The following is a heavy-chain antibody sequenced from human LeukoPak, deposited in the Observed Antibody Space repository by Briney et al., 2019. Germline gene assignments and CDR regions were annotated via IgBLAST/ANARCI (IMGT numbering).Heavy chain of an antibody. CDR3: ASRPTYGGNAHRHHDY. V-gene: IGHV1-69*02. CDR2: IIPILGIA. Sequence: SVKVSCKASGGTFSSYTISWVRQAPGQGLEWMGRIIPILGIANYAQKFQGRVTITADKSTSTAYMELRSLRSEDTAVYYCASRPTYGGNAHRHHDYWGQGTLVTVSS. D-gene: IGHD4-23*01. J-gene: IGHJ4*02. CDR1: GGTFSSYT.